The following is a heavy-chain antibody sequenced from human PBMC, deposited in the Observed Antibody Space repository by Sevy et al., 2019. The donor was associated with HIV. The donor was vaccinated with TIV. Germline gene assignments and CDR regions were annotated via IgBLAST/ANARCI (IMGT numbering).Heavy chain of an antibody. CDR2: ISWDGGST. J-gene: IGHJ4*02. V-gene: IGHV3-43*01. D-gene: IGHD5-12*01. Sequence: GGSLRLYCAASGFTFDDYTMHWVRQAPGKGLEWVSLISWDGGSTYYADSVKGRFTISRDNSKNSLYLQMNSLRTEDTALYYCAKAQGLRLIIDYWGQGTLVTVSS. CDR1: GFTFDDYT. CDR3: AKAQGLRLIIDY.